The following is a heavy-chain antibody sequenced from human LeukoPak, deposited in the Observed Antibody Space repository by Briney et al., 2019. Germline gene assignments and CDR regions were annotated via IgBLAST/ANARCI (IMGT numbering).Heavy chain of an antibody. V-gene: IGHV3-23*01. CDR2: ISGSGGST. Sequence: GGSLRLSCTASGFTFSSYAMSWVRQAPGKGLEWVSAISGSGGSTYYADSVKGRFTISRDNSKNSLYLQMNSLRAEDTAVYYCARADRQYGSGSYSSYYYYYMDVWGKGTTVTISS. CDR1: GFTFSSYA. CDR3: ARADRQYGSGSYSSYYYYYMDV. D-gene: IGHD3-10*01. J-gene: IGHJ6*03.